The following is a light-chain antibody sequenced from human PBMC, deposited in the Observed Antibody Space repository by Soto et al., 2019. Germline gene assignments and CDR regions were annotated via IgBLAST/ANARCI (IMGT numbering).Light chain of an antibody. J-gene: IGKJ4*01. CDR1: QSVSSY. V-gene: IGKV3-11*01. CDR3: QQRSKWPPGGPLT. Sequence: EIVLTQSPATPSLSPGERATLSCRASQSVSSYLAWYQQKPGQAPRLLIYDASNRATGIPARFSGSGSGTDFTLTISSLEPEDFAVYYCQQRSKWPPGGPLTFGGGTKVEIK. CDR2: DAS.